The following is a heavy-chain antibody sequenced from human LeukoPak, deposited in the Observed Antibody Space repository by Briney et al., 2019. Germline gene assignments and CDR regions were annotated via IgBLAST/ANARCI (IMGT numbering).Heavy chain of an antibody. CDR1: GGTFSSYA. D-gene: IGHD5-18*01. J-gene: IGHJ4*02. V-gene: IGHV1-69*05. CDR2: IIPISGTA. CDR3: ARGGYSYGTSFDY. Sequence: SVKVSCKASGGTFSSYAISWVRQAPGQGLEWMGRIIPISGTANYAQKFQGRVTITTDESTSTAYMELSSLRSEDTAVYYCARGGYSYGTSFDYWGQGTLVTVSS.